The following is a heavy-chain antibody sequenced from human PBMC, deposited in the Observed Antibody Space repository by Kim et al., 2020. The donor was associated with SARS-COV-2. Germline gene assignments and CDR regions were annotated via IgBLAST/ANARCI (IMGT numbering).Heavy chain of an antibody. CDR3: VKDPSGAFDI. V-gene: IGHV3-64D*09. D-gene: IGHD6-6*01. CDR2: ST. J-gene: IGHJ3*02. Sequence: STYYADSVKGRFTISRDNSKNTLYLQMSSLRAEDTAVYYCVKDPSGAFDIWGQGTMVTVSS.